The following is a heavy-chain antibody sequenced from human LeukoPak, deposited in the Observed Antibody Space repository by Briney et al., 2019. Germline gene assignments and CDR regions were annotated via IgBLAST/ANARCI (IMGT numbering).Heavy chain of an antibody. V-gene: IGHV6-1*01. D-gene: IGHD6-13*01. CDR2: TYYRSKWYN. CDR1: GDSVSSNSAT. CDR3: ARGSKGSSPYWYFDL. Sequence: SQTLSLTFAISGDSVSSNSATWNWIRQSPSRGLEWLGRTYYRSKWYNDYSVSVKSRITINPDTSKNQFSLHLNSVTPEDTAVYYCARGSKGSSPYWYFDLWGCGTLVTVSS. J-gene: IGHJ2*01.